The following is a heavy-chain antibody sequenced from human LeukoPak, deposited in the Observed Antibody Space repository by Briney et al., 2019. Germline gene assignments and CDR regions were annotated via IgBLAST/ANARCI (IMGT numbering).Heavy chain of an antibody. CDR1: GFIFRSSG. J-gene: IGHJ4*02. CDR3: AKDVNTGGDYFDY. CDR2: IRYDGSIK. D-gene: IGHD1-14*01. V-gene: IGHV3-30*02. Sequence: GGSLRLSCAASGFIFRSSGMHWVRQALGKGLEWVAFIRYDGSIKYYADSVNGRFTISRDNSKNTLYLQMNSLRAEDTAVYYCAKDVNTGGDYFDYWGQGTLVTVSS.